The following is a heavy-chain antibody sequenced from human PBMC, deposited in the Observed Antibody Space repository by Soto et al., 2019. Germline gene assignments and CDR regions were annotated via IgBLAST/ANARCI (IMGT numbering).Heavy chain of an antibody. D-gene: IGHD2-21*02. Sequence: EVQLVESGGGLVQPGGSLRLSCAASGFTFSSYWMHWVRQTPGKGLVWVSRINSDGSTTSYADSVKGRFTIPRDNAKNTLFLQMNSLRAEDTAVYYCARVAVTQYHFDYWGQGTLVTVSS. V-gene: IGHV3-74*01. CDR3: ARVAVTQYHFDY. CDR1: GFTFSSYW. CDR2: INSDGSTT. J-gene: IGHJ4*02.